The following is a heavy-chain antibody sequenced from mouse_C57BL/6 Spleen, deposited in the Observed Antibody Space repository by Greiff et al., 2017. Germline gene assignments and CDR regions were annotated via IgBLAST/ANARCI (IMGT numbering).Heavy chain of an antibody. J-gene: IGHJ3*01. V-gene: IGHV2-2*01. CDR2: IWSGGST. D-gene: IGHD2-10*02. CDR1: GFSLTRYG. Sequence: VQLVESGPGLVQPSQSLSITCTVSGFSLTRYGVHWVRQSPGKGLAWLGVIWSGGSTDYNAAFISRLSISKDNSKSQVFFKMNSLQADDTAIYYCAAYGNYVWFAYWGQGTLVTVSA. CDR3: AAYGNYVWFAY.